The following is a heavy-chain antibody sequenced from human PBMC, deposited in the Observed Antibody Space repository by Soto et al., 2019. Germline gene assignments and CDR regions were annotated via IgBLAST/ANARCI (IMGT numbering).Heavy chain of an antibody. CDR2: ISASNGNT. Sequence: ASVKVSCKASGYTFTTYGFSWVRQAPGQGLECVGWISASNGNTHYSQKFQGRVTMTTDTSTSTAYMGLRSLTSGDTAVYYCASEPIYYNDASGYYPLGYWGQGTLVTVSS. D-gene: IGHD3-22*01. CDR1: GYTFTTYG. J-gene: IGHJ4*02. CDR3: ASEPIYYNDASGYYPLGY. V-gene: IGHV1-18*04.